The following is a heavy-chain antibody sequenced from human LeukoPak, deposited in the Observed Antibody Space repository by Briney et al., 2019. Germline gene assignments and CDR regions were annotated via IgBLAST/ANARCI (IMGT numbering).Heavy chain of an antibody. CDR2: LSGDST. CDR3: AKRRSSGWSSFDY. D-gene: IGHD6-19*01. Sequence: GGSLTLSCAASGFTFSSYAMNWVRQVPGKGLEWVSTLSGDSTYYAAFVKSRFTISRDNSKNTLHLQMNSLRAEDTAIYYCAKRRSSGWSSFDYWGQGTLVTVSS. CDR1: GFTFSSYA. J-gene: IGHJ4*02. V-gene: IGHV3-23*01.